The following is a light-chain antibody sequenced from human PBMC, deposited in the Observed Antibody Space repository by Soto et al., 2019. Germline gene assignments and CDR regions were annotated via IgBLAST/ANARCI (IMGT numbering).Light chain of an antibody. J-gene: IGLJ1*01. CDR2: EVT. CDR3: SSYTSTTAYG. Sequence: QSVLTQPASVSGSPGQSITISCTGTSSDVGGYNYVSWYQLHPGKAPKLILYEVTNRPSGVSDRFSGSKSGNTASLTISGLQAEDEADYYCSSYTSTTAYGCGTGTKVTV. V-gene: IGLV2-14*01. CDR1: SSDVGGYNY.